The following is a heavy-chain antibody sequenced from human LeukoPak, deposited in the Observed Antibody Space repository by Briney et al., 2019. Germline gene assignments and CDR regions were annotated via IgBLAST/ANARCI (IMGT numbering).Heavy chain of an antibody. J-gene: IGHJ4*02. CDR2: ISYDGSNK. Sequence: GGSLRLSCAASGFTFSSYAMHWVRQAPGKGLEWVAVISYDGSNKYYADSVKGRFTISRDNSKNTLYLQMTSLSAEDTAVYYCARADSSGWFDYWGQGTLVTVSS. V-gene: IGHV3-30-3*01. CDR3: ARADSSGWFDY. D-gene: IGHD6-19*01. CDR1: GFTFSSYA.